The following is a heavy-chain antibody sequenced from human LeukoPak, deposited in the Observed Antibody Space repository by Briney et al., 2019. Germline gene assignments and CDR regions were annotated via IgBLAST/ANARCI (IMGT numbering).Heavy chain of an antibody. Sequence: GASVKVSCKASGYTFTGYYMHWVRQAPGQGLEWMGWINPNSGGTNYAQKFQGRVTMTRDTPISTAYMELSRLRSDDTAVYYCARVWEKKAVAGTLDYWGQGTLVTVSS. CDR1: GYTFTGYY. V-gene: IGHV1-2*02. CDR2: INPNSGGT. D-gene: IGHD6-19*01. J-gene: IGHJ4*02. CDR3: ARVWEKKAVAGTLDY.